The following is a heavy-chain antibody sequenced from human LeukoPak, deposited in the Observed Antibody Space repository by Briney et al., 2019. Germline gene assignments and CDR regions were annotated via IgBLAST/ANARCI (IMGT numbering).Heavy chain of an antibody. CDR2: ISYDGSNK. CDR1: GFTFSSYG. Sequence: GGSLRLSCAASGFTFSSYGMHWVRQAPGKRLEWVAVISYDGSNKYYADSVKGRFTISRDNSKNTLYLQMNSLRAEDTAVYYCAKDYSAGPGDYWGQGTLVTVSS. CDR3: AKDYSAGPGDY. V-gene: IGHV3-30*18. D-gene: IGHD2-21*01. J-gene: IGHJ4*02.